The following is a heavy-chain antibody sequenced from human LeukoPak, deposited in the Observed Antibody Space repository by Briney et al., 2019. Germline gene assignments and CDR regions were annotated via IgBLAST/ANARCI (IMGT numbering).Heavy chain of an antibody. D-gene: IGHD1-1*01. CDR2: FYYSGST. Sequence: SETLSLTCTVSGGPISSSSYYWGWIRQPPGKGLEWIGSFYYSGSTYFNPSLKSRVTISVDTSKNQFSLRLSSVTAADTAVYFCASGRRNDAFDIGGQGTMVTVSS. CDR1: GGPISSSSYY. CDR3: ASGRRNDAFDI. J-gene: IGHJ3*02. V-gene: IGHV4-39*07.